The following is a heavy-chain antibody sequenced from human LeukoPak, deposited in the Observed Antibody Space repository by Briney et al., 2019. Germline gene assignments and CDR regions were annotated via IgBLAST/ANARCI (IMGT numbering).Heavy chain of an antibody. CDR3: ARDPPYYYDSSGPEDY. V-gene: IGHV3-21*01. CDR2: ISSSSSYI. J-gene: IGHJ4*02. Sequence: KSGGSLRLSCAASGFTFSSYSMNWVRQAPGKGLEWVSSISSSSSYIYHADSVKGRFTISRDNAKNSLYLQMNSLRAEDTAVYYCARDPPYYYDSSGPEDYWGQGTLVTVSS. CDR1: GFTFSSYS. D-gene: IGHD3-22*01.